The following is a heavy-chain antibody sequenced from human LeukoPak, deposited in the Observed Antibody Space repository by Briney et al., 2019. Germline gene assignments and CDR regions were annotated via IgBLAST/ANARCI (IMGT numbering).Heavy chain of an antibody. J-gene: IGHJ6*03. CDR1: GYSISSGYY. Sequence: SETLSLTCTVSGYSISSGYYWGWIRQPRGKGLEWIGSIYQSGSTYYNPSLKSRVTISVDTSKNQFSLKLSSVTAADTAVYYCARGSGDYYGSGMNGYYYYYYMDVWGKGTTVTVSS. V-gene: IGHV4-38-2*02. CDR3: ARGSGDYYGSGMNGYYYYYYMDV. D-gene: IGHD3-10*01. CDR2: IYQSGST.